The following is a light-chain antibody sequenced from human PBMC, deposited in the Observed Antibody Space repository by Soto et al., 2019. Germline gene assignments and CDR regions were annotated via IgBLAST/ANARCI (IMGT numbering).Light chain of an antibody. J-gene: IGKJ4*01. CDR1: QSVGTY. CDR2: DAS. Sequence: EIVLTQSPDTLSLSPGERATLSCRASQSVGTYLVWYQQKPGQAPRLLIYDASKRATGIPDRFSGSGSGTDFTLTISSLEPEDSAVYYCQQRRAWPRVFGGGTRME. CDR3: QQRRAWPRV. V-gene: IGKV3-11*01.